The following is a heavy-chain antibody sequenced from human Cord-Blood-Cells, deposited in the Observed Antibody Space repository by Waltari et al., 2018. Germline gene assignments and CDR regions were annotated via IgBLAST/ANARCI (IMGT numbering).Heavy chain of an antibody. CDR2: INPTSGGT. CDR3: ARGSIVGRYMDV. CDR1: GXXFTXYX. J-gene: IGHJ6*03. D-gene: IGHD3-16*02. Sequence: QVQLVQSGAEVKKPGASVXXSCKXXGXXFTXYXXXXVXQAPGQGLEWMGWINPTSGGTNYAQKFQGRVTMTRDTSISTAYMELSRLRSDDTAVYYCARGSIVGRYMDVWGKGTTVTVSS. V-gene: IGHV1-2*02.